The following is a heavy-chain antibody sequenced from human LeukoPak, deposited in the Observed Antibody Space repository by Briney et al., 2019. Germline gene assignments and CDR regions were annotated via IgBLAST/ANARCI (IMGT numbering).Heavy chain of an antibody. CDR2: IYYSGST. CDR3: AGHSSGSGPRRY. Sequence: SETLSLTCTVSSRSISSTNYYWGWIRQPRGEGVEWFGCIYYSGSTYFNPSLKSRVTISVDTSKTQSSLKLTSVTAPDTAVYYCAGHSSGSGPRRYWGQGTLVTVSS. V-gene: IGHV4-39*01. D-gene: IGHD3-22*01. CDR1: SRSISSTNYY. J-gene: IGHJ4*02.